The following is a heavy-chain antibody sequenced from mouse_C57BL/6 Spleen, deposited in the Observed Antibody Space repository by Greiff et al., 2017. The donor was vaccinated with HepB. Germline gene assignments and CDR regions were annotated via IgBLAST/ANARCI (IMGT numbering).Heavy chain of an antibody. D-gene: IGHD1-2*01. CDR3: ARPLLLPRDWYVDV. Sequence: DVMLVESGGDLVKPGGSLKLSCAASGFTFSSYGMSWVRQTPDKRLEWVATISSGGSYTYYPDSVKGRFTISRDNAKNTLYLQMSSLKSEDTAMYYCARPLLLPRDWYVDVWGTGTTVTVSS. CDR1: GFTFSSYG. J-gene: IGHJ1*03. V-gene: IGHV5-6*02. CDR2: ISSGGSYT.